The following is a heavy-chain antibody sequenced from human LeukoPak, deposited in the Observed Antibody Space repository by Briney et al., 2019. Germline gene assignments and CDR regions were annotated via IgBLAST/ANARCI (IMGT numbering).Heavy chain of an antibody. J-gene: IGHJ4*02. CDR3: ARDRPTDYYDSSGYYYD. CDR1: GGTFSSYA. D-gene: IGHD3-22*01. Sequence: SVKVSCKASGGTFSSYAISWVRQAPGQGLEWMGGIIPIFGTANYAQKFQGRVTITTDESTSTAYMELSSLRSEDTTVYYCARDRPTDYYDSSGYYYDWGQGTMVTVSS. CDR2: IIPIFGTA. V-gene: IGHV1-69*05.